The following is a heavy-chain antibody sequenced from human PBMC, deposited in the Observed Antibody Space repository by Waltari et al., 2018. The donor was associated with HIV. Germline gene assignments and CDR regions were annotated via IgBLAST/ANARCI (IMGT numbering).Heavy chain of an antibody. D-gene: IGHD6-19*01. CDR1: GFAFNHYA. Sequence: EVQLLESGGGLVQPGGSLRLSCADSGFAFNHYAIHWVRKAPGNVLEGVTAISGSRIVHIYYADSVNVRFTISRDNSKRTLYLQMNSLRVEDTAVYYCAHQISGQWLTPGHWGQGTLVTVSS. V-gene: IGHV3-23*01. CDR3: AHQISGQWLTPGH. J-gene: IGHJ4*02. CDR2: ISGSRIVHI.